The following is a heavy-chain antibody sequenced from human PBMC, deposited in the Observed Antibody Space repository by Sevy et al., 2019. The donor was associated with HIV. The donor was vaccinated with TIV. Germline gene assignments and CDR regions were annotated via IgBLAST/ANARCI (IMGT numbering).Heavy chain of an antibody. Sequence: ASVKVSCMVSGYTLSKLSMHWVRQAPGKGPEWMGGFDPEDGETIYAQKFQGRVTMTEDKSTETAYMELSSLRSEDTAVYYCATLDFWSDYPLYGMDVWGQGTTVTVSS. CDR1: GYTLSKLS. CDR2: FDPEDGET. D-gene: IGHD3-3*01. V-gene: IGHV1-24*01. J-gene: IGHJ6*02. CDR3: ATLDFWSDYPLYGMDV.